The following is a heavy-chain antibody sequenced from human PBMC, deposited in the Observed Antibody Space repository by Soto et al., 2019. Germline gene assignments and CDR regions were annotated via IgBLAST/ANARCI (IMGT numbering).Heavy chain of an antibody. J-gene: IGHJ4*02. Sequence: QLQLQESGPGLVKPSETLSLTCTVSGGSISSSSYYWGWIRQPPGKGLEWIGSIYYSGSTYYNPSLKSRVTISVDTSKNQFSLKLSSVTAADTAVYYCASRSSSWYLDYWGQGTLVTVSS. V-gene: IGHV4-39*01. CDR3: ASRSSSWYLDY. CDR2: IYYSGST. CDR1: GGSISSSSYY. D-gene: IGHD6-13*01.